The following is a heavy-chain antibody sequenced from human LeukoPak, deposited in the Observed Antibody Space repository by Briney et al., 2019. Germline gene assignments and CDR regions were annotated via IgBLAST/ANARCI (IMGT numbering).Heavy chain of an antibody. D-gene: IGHD5-18*01. CDR2: MKQDGSET. J-gene: IGHJ4*02. CDR3: VRGPHTIMVTE. Sequence: GGSLRLSCVASVFLLSNFWMSWVSQAPGEGLEWVANMKQDGSETHYADSVKGRFTISRDNAKNSLYLQMNSLRVEDTAVYYCVRGPHTIMVTEWGQGTLVTVSS. V-gene: IGHV3-7*03. CDR1: VFLLSNFW.